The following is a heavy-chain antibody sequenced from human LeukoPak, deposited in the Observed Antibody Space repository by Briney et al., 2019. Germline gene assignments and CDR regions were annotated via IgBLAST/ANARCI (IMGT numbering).Heavy chain of an antibody. CDR3: ARRSGRRYEY. CDR1: GFTFGSYE. V-gene: IGHV3-48*03. D-gene: IGHD5-24*01. J-gene: IGHJ4*02. Sequence: GGSLRLSCAASGFTFGSYEMKWVRHAPGRGLEWVSHISGGGESTVYPDAVKGRFTISRDNAKNSLYLQMNSLRVEDTGVYYCARRSGRRYEYWGQGVLVTVSP. CDR2: ISGGGEST.